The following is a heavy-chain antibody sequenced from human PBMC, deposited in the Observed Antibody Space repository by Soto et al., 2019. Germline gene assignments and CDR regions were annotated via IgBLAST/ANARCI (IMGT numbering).Heavy chain of an antibody. Sequence: EVQLVESGGGLVKPGGSLRLSCAASGFSFSSYSMNWVRQAPGKGLEWVSCISSSSSYIYYSDSVKGRFTITRDNAKNSLYLKMNSLRDEDTAVYYCVRDSGAGGYYYYYNVDVWGKGTTVTVSS. V-gene: IGHV3-21*01. J-gene: IGHJ6*03. D-gene: IGHD6-13*01. CDR2: ISSSSSYI. CDR1: GFSFSSYS. CDR3: VRDSGAGGYYYYYNVDV.